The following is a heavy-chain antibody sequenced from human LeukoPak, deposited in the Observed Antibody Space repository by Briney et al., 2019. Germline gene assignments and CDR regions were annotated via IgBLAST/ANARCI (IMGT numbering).Heavy chain of an antibody. CDR1: GGSISSGGYY. Sequence: SETLSLTCTVSGGSISSGGYYWSWIRQHPGKGLEWIGYIYYSGSTYYNPSLKSRVTISVDTSKNQFSLKLSSVTAADTAVYYCARHRIRLYDYWGQGTLVTVSS. J-gene: IGHJ4*02. D-gene: IGHD3-16*02. CDR3: ARHRIRLYDY. V-gene: IGHV4-31*03. CDR2: IYYSGST.